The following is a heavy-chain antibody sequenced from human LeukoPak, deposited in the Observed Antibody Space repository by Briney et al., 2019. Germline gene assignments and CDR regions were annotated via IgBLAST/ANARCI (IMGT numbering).Heavy chain of an antibody. Sequence: GGSLRLSCAASGFTLSSYAMSWVRQAPGKGLEWVSYISSSGDAIYYADSVKGRFTISRDNAKNSLSLQMNSLRADDTAVYYCARDRQMIYWGQGTLVTVSS. CDR1: GFTLSSYA. CDR3: ARDRQMIY. J-gene: IGHJ4*02. CDR2: ISSSGDAI. V-gene: IGHV3-48*04. D-gene: IGHD3-16*01.